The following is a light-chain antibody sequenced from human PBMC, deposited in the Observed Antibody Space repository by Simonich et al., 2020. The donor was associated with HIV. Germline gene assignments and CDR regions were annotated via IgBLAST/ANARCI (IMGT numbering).Light chain of an antibody. CDR3: QQYYSTPPT. CDR1: QSVLTSSKKKNY. J-gene: IGKJ1*01. CDR2: WAS. V-gene: IGKV4-1*01. Sequence: DTGIMHSPDSLAVSRGERATINRNANQSVLTSSKKKNYLAWYQQKPGQPPKLLIYWASTRESGVPDRFSGSGSGTDCTLTISSLQAEDVAIYYCQQYYSTPPTFGQGTKVEIK.